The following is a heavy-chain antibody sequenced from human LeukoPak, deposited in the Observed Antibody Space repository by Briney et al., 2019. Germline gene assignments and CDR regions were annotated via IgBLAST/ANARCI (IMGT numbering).Heavy chain of an antibody. CDR2: ISYDGSNK. D-gene: IGHD1-14*01. CDR1: GFTFSSYG. Sequence: GRSLRLSCAASGFTFSSYGMHWVRQAPGKGLEWVAVISYDGSNKYYADSVKGRFTISRDSAKNTLYLQTNSLRAEDTAVYYCATDTNQGRNGLDVWGQGTTVTVSS. J-gene: IGHJ6*02. V-gene: IGHV3-30*03. CDR3: ATDTNQGRNGLDV.